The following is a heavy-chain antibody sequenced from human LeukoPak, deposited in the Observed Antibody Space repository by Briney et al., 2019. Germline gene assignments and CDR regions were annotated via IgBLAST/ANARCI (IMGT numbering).Heavy chain of an antibody. CDR1: GYTFTGYH. Sequence: ASVKVSCKASGYTFTGYHMHWVRQAPGQGLEWMGWINPNSGGTVYAQKLKGRVTMTRDTSISTAYMELSGLRPDDTAIYYCVSYYHGSGSYYNDAFDVWGQGTMVTVSS. CDR2: INPNSGGT. V-gene: IGHV1-2*02. CDR3: VSYYHGSGSYYNDAFDV. D-gene: IGHD3-10*01. J-gene: IGHJ3*01.